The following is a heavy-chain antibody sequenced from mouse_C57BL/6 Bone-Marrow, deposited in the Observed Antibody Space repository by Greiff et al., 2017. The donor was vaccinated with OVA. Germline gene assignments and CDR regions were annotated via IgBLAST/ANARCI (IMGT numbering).Heavy chain of an antibody. Sequence: QVQLQQPGAELVMPGASVKLSCKASGYTFTSYWMHWVKQRPGQGLEWIGEIDPSASYTNYNHKFKGKSTLTVDKSSSTAYMQLSSLTSEDSAVYDCAREGAYYSNYGYFDVWGTGTTVTVSS. CDR1: GYTFTSYW. CDR2: IDPSASYT. V-gene: IGHV1-69*01. CDR3: AREGAYYSNYGYFDV. J-gene: IGHJ1*03. D-gene: IGHD2-5*01.